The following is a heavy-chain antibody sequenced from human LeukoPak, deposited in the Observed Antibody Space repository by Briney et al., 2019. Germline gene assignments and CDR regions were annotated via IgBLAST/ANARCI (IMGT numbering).Heavy chain of an antibody. CDR3: ARDHRRDGYNCAFDY. V-gene: IGHV1-2*02. J-gene: IGHJ4*02. CDR2: INPNSGGT. Sequence: ASVKVSCKASGYTFTGYYMHWVRQAPGQGLEWMGWINPNSGGTNYAQKFQGRVTMTRDTSISTAYMELSRLRSDDTAVYYCARDHRRDGYNCAFDYWGQGTLVNVSS. D-gene: IGHD5-24*01. CDR1: GYTFTGYY.